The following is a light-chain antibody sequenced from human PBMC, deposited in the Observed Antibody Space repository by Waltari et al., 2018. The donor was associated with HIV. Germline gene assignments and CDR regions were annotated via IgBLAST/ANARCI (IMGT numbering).Light chain of an antibody. CDR2: EDT. CDR3: QSYGSTNQV. J-gene: IGLJ2*01. V-gene: IGLV6-57*01. CDR1: RGSIASNY. Sequence: NFVLTQPHSVSESPGKTVTISCTRNRGSIASNYVQWYQQRPGSSPTTVIYEDTQRPSGVPDRCSGSLDSSSNSASLIISGLTTEDEADYYCQSYGSTNQVFGGGTKLTVL.